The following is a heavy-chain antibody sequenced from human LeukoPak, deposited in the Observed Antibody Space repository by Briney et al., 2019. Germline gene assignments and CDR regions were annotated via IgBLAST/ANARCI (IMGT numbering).Heavy chain of an antibody. Sequence: RASVKVSCKASGYTFTSYGISWVRQAPGQGLEWMGWISAYNGNTYYAQKLQGRVTMTTDTSTSTAYMELRSLRSDDTAVYYCARAYYDILTGYSNPDFDYWGQGTLVTVSS. D-gene: IGHD3-9*01. CDR1: GYTFTSYG. CDR2: ISAYNGNT. J-gene: IGHJ4*02. CDR3: ARAYYDILTGYSNPDFDY. V-gene: IGHV1-18*01.